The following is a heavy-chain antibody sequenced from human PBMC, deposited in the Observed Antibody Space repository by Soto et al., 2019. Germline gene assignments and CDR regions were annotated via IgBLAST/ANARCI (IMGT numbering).Heavy chain of an antibody. CDR3: ARVASTDSSTWVDY. J-gene: IGHJ4*02. D-gene: IGHD3-22*01. CDR1: GFTFSAYS. CDR2: ISSTGTYI. Sequence: EVQLVESGGGPVKPGGSLRVSCAASGFTFSAYSLNWVRQAPGKGLEWVASISSTGTYIYYADSVEGRFTISRDNAKNSLHLQMASLRAEDTAVYYCARVASTDSSTWVDYWGQGTLVIVS. V-gene: IGHV3-21*01.